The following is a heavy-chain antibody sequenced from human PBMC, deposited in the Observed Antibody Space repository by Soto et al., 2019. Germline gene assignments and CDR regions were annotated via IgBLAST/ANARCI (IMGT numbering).Heavy chain of an antibody. J-gene: IGHJ6*02. CDR1: GLIFSNAW. CDR3: TTEQNGMDV. Sequence: GGSLRLSCAASGLIFSNAWMNWVRQAPGKGLEWVGRIKSKSDGGTTDYAAPVKGRFTISRDDSKNTQYLQMNSLKTEDTALYYCTTEQNGMDVWGQGTTVTVSS. CDR2: IKSKSDGGTT. V-gene: IGHV3-15*07.